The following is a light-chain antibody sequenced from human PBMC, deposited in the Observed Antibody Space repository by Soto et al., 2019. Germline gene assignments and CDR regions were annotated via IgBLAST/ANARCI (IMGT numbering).Light chain of an antibody. CDR3: YQHGSWPRGT. CDR1: QSVSSY. V-gene: IGKV3-11*01. Sequence: DIVLLQSPATLSLSPVSSANISRLSSQSVSSYLAWYQQQPGQAPRLLLYDASNRATGIPPTFSGSGSGTAFTPTTSSLQPEDLAVYYCYQHGSWPRGTFGQGTKVDIK. J-gene: IGKJ1*01. CDR2: DAS.